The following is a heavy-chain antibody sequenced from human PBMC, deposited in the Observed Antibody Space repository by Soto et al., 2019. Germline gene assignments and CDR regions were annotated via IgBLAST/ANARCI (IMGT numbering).Heavy chain of an antibody. CDR2: IYYSGST. V-gene: IGHV4-39*01. CDR1: GGYISSSSYY. CDR3: ARQAYYYGSGSYYNYYFDY. D-gene: IGHD3-10*01. Sequence: SETLSVTCTVSGGYISSSSYYWGWIRQPPGKGLEWIGSIYYSGSTYYNPSLKSRVTISVDTSKNQFSLKLSSVTAADTAVYYCARQAYYYGSGSYYNYYFDYWGQGTLVTVSS. J-gene: IGHJ4*02.